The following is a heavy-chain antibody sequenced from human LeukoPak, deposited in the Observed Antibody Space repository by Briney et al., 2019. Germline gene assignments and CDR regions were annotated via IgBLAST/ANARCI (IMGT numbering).Heavy chain of an antibody. V-gene: IGHV3-53*04. J-gene: IGHJ4*02. D-gene: IGHD4-23*01. CDR2: IYRGGST. Sequence: GGSLRLSCAASGFTFSGSAMSWVRQAPGKGLEWVSVIYRGGSTYYADSVKGRFTISRHNSRDTMYLQMNSLRTEDTAVYYCATTLRGGKFDYWGQGTLVTISS. CDR1: GFTFSGSA. CDR3: ATTLRGGKFDY.